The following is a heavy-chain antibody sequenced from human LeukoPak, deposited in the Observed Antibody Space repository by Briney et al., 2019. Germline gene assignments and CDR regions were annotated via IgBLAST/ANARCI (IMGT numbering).Heavy chain of an antibody. CDR1: GFTFSSYA. V-gene: IGHV3-30-3*01. J-gene: IGHJ4*02. CDR2: ISYDGSNK. CDR3: ARDQGYDSSGYALDY. D-gene: IGHD3-22*01. Sequence: GRSLRLSCAASGFTFSSYAMHWVRQAPGKGLEWVAVISYDGSNKYYADSVKSRFTISRDNSKNTLYLQMNSLRAEDTAVYYCARDQGYDSSGYALDYWGQGTLVTVSS.